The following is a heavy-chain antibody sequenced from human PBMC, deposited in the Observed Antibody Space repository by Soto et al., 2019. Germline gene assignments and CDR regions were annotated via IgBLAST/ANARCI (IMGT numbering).Heavy chain of an antibody. CDR3: ARNGTYDSSLSQYSGMAV. CDR1: GGTFANFI. D-gene: IGHD3-22*01. Sequence: QVQLVQSGAEVKEPGSSVRVSCKASGGTFANFIMNWVRQTPGQGLEWMGGIVPMFGTPTYAEKFKGRLAISATGATSTVYMELTSLRSDDTAVYYCARNGTYDSSLSQYSGMAVWGQGNTVTVS. J-gene: IGHJ6*02. CDR2: IVPMFGTP. V-gene: IGHV1-69*01.